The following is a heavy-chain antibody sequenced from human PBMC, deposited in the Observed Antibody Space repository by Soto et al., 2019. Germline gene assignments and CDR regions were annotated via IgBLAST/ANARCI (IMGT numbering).Heavy chain of an antibody. CDR3: ALRLGDPGRLYFDY. V-gene: IGHV4-31*03. D-gene: IGHD3-16*01. J-gene: IGHJ4*02. CDR1: GGSISSGGYY. CDR2: IYYSGGT. Sequence: PSETLSLTCTVSGGSISSGGYYWSWIRQHPGKGLEWIGYIYYSGGTYYNPSLKSRVTISVDMSKNQFSLKLSSVTAADTSVYYCALRLGDPGRLYFDYWGQGTLVTVSS.